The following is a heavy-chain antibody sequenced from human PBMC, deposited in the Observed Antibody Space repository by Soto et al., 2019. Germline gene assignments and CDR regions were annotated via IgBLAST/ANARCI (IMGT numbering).Heavy chain of an antibody. CDR1: GYTFSDYY. CDR2: INPNSGDT. Sequence: QVQLVQSGAEVEKPGASVKVSCKASGYTFSDYYIHWVRQAPGQGLEWMGWINPNSGDTYYAQKFRGRVTLTRDTSITTAYMELRSLRSEDTAVYYCAREKLELPYYYYYGMDVWGQGTTVTVSS. CDR3: AREKLELPYYYYYGMDV. D-gene: IGHD1-7*01. J-gene: IGHJ6*02. V-gene: IGHV1-2*02.